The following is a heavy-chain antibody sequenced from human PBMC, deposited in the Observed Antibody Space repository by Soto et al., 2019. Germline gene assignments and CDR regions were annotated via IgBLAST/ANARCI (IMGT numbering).Heavy chain of an antibody. D-gene: IGHD2-2*01. Sequence: SGTLDIPSVVSDGSVSNGMFYWRWIRQSPGKGLEWLGNVHFSGNTIYNPSLKGRATMSLDMSKSRVFLKLTSVTAADTAVYFCARYCSNSDCHHLFYFDYWGRGTQVTVSS. CDR2: VHFSGNT. J-gene: IGHJ4*02. CDR1: DGSVSNGMFY. V-gene: IGHV4-61*01. CDR3: ARYCSNSDCHHLFYFDY.